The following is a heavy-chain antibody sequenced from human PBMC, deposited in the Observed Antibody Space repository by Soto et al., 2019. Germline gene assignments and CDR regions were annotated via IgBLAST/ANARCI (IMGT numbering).Heavy chain of an antibody. CDR1: GFTFDDYA. J-gene: IGHJ3*02. V-gene: IGHV3-9*01. D-gene: IGHD2-21*01. CDR2: ISWNSGSI. Sequence: GGSLRLSCAASGFTFDDYAMHWVRQAPGKGLEWVSGISWNSGSIGYADSVKGRFTISRDNAKNSLYLQMNSLRAEDTALYYCAKVSRGDHDAFDIWGQGTMVTVSS. CDR3: AKVSRGDHDAFDI.